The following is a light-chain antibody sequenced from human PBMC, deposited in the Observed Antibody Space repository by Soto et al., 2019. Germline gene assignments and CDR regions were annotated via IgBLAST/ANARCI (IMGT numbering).Light chain of an antibody. J-gene: IGLJ3*02. CDR3: ATWDDSLNGWV. CDR2: STD. CDR1: SNIGSRS. Sequence: QSVLTQPPSASATLGQRVTMSCSGSNIGSRSVYWYQHLPGTAPQLLIYSTDLRPSGVPDRFSGSKSGTSASLAISGLQSEDEANYYCATWDDSLNGWVFGGGTKVTVL. V-gene: IGLV1-44*01.